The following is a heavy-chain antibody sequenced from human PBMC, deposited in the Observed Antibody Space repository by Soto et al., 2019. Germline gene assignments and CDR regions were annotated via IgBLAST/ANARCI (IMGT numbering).Heavy chain of an antibody. Sequence: ASVKVSCKASGYTFTGYYMHWVRQAPGQGLEWMGWINPNSGGTNYAQKFQGWVTMTRDTSISTAYMELSRLRSDDTAVYYCARGLTGNSSGDYWYFDLWGRGTLVTVSS. CDR1: GYTFTGYY. CDR3: ARGLTGNSSGDYWYFDL. D-gene: IGHD7-27*01. J-gene: IGHJ2*01. V-gene: IGHV1-2*04. CDR2: INPNSGGT.